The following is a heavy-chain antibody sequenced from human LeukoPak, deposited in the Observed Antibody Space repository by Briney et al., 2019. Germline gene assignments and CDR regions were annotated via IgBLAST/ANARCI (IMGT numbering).Heavy chain of an antibody. CDR3: ARVAAAGTYYFDY. J-gene: IGHJ4*02. D-gene: IGHD6-13*01. Sequence: PSETLSLTCTVSGGSINTPNYYWGWIRQTPGTGLEWIGNIFYSGGTYYSPSLTSRVTISLDTSRNQFSLKLNSVTAADTAVYYCARVAAAGTYYFDYWGQGTLVTVSS. V-gene: IGHV4-39*07. CDR1: GGSINTPNYY. CDR2: IFYSGGT.